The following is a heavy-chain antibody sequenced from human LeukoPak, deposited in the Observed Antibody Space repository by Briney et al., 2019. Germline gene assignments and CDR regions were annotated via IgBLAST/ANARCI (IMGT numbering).Heavy chain of an antibody. CDR3: ARAIFGVVIPTGYYYYMDV. CDR1: GITFSTYA. CDR2: ISGSGDST. J-gene: IGHJ6*03. Sequence: GGSLRLSCAASGITFSTYAMSWVRQAPGKGLEWVSAISGSGDSTYHADSVKGRFAVSRDNSKNTLYLQMNSLRAGDTAVYYCARAIFGVVIPTGYYYYMDVWGKGTTVTVSS. V-gene: IGHV3-23*01. D-gene: IGHD3-3*01.